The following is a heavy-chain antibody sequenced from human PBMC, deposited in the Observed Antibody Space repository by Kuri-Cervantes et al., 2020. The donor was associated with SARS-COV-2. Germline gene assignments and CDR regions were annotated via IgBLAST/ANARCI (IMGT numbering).Heavy chain of an antibody. CDR3: AKDWWSRGIAAAGRPTGVDY. CDR1: GFTFSSYA. D-gene: IGHD6-13*01. V-gene: IGHV3-30*18. Sequence: GGSLRLSCAASGFTFSSYAMSWVRQAPGKGLEWVAVISYDGSNKYYADSVKGRFTISRDNSKNTLYLQMNSLRAEDTAVYYCAKDWWSRGIAAAGRPTGVDYWGQGTLVTVSS. J-gene: IGHJ4*02. CDR2: ISYDGSNK.